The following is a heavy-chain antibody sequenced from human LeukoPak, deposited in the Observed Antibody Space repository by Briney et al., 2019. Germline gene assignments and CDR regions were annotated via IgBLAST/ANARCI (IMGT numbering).Heavy chain of an antibody. CDR2: MHYSGST. Sequence: PSETLSLTCTVSGGSVTSGRYYWSWIRQPPGKGLEWIGYMHYSGSTNYNPSLKTRVTISIDTSKNQFSLKLSSVTAADTAVYYCARESSSDYFDYWGQGTLVTVSS. D-gene: IGHD6-6*01. J-gene: IGHJ4*02. CDR1: GGSVTSGRYY. V-gene: IGHV4-61*01. CDR3: ARESSSDYFDY.